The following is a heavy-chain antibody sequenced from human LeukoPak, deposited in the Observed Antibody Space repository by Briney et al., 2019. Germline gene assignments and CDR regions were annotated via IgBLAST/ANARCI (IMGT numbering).Heavy chain of an antibody. CDR3: ARVDTAMVSIDY. D-gene: IGHD5-18*01. CDR2: INPSGGST. CDR1: GYTFTSYY. J-gene: IGHJ4*02. Sequence: ASVKVSCKASGYTFTSYYMRWVRQAPGQGLEWMGIINPSGGSTSYAQKFQGRVTMTRDTSTSTVYMELSSLRSEDTAVYYRARVDTAMVSIDYWGQGTLVTVSS. V-gene: IGHV1-46*01.